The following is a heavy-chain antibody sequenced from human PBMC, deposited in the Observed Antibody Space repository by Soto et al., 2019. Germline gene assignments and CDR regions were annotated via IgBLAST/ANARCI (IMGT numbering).Heavy chain of an antibody. CDR1: GFTFSSYS. D-gene: IGHD3-3*01. V-gene: IGHV3-21*01. CDR3: ARGSDFWSGYFDY. Sequence: PGGSLRISRAASGFTFSSYSMNWGRQAPGKGLEWVSSISSRSSYIYYADSVKGRFTISRDNAKNSLFLQMNSLRAEDTAVYYCARGSDFWSGYFDYWGQGTLVSVSS. CDR2: ISSRSSYI. J-gene: IGHJ4*02.